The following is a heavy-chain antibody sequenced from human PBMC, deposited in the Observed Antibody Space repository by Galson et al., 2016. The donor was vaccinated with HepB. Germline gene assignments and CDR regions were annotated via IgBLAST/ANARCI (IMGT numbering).Heavy chain of an antibody. J-gene: IGHJ1*01. CDR2: ISDDGRKK. CDR3: AKEGEYCGGDCYSGYFQH. CDR1: GFTFSSYA. V-gene: IGHV3-30-3*02. Sequence: SLRLSCAASGFTFSSYAMHWVRQAPGKGLEWVALISDDGRKKYYADSVKGRLTISRDNSKNILYVQMNSLRAEDTAVYYCAKEGEYCGGDCYSGYFQHWGQGTLVTVSS. D-gene: IGHD2-21*01.